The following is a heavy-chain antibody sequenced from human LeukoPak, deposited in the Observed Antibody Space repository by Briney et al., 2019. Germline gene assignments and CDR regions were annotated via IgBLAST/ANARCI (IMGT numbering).Heavy chain of an antibody. CDR1: GCTFSSYW. Sequence: GGCVRLSCAASGCTFSSYWMSWVRQAPGKGLEWVANIKQDGSEKYYVDSVKGRFTISRDNAKNSLYLQMNSLRAEDTAVYYCARVYGSGEARYWGQGTLATVSS. J-gene: IGHJ4*02. CDR2: IKQDGSEK. V-gene: IGHV3-7*01. CDR3: ARVYGSGEARY. D-gene: IGHD3-10*01.